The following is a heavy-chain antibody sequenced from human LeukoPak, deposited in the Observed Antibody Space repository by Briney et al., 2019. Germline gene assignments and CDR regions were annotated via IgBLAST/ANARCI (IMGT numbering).Heavy chain of an antibody. V-gene: IGHV1-8*01. D-gene: IGHD2-15*01. J-gene: IGHJ5*02. CDR2: MNPNSGNT. Sequence: ASVKVSCKASGYTFTSYDINWVRQATGQGLEWMGWMNPNSGNTGYAQKFQGRVTMTRNTSISTAYMELSSLRSEDTAVYYCARLNLGASLGYCSGGSCHTDHGWFDPWGQGTLVTVSS. CDR3: ARLNLGASLGYCSGGSCHTDHGWFDP. CDR1: GYTFTSYD.